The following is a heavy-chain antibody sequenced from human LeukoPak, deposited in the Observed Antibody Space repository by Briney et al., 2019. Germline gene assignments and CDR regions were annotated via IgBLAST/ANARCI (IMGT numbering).Heavy chain of an antibody. CDR3: ARDGYNFGVDY. D-gene: IGHD5-24*01. Sequence: PGGSLRLSCAASGFTFSSYGMHWVRQAPGKGLEWVAVIWYDGSNKYYADSVKGRFTISRDNSKNTLYLQMNSLRAKDTAVYYCARDGYNFGVDYWGQGTLVTVSS. V-gene: IGHV3-33*01. CDR1: GFTFSSYG. J-gene: IGHJ4*02. CDR2: IWYDGSNK.